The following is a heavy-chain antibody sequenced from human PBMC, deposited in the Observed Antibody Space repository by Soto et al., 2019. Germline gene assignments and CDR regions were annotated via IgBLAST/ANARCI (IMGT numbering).Heavy chain of an antibody. CDR2: IIPIFGTA. CDR3: ARSMDSSGYRYYFDY. CDR1: GGTFSSYA. J-gene: IGHJ4*02. D-gene: IGHD3-22*01. V-gene: IGHV1-69*13. Sequence: SVKVSCKASGGTFSSYAISWVRQAPGQGLEWMGGIIPIFGTANYAQKFQGRVTITADESTSTAYMELSSLRSEDTAVYYCARSMDSSGYRYYFDYWGQRTLVTVSS.